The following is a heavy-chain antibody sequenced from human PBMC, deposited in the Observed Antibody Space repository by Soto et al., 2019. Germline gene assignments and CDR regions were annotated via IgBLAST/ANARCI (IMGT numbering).Heavy chain of an antibody. V-gene: IGHV4-31*03. J-gene: IGHJ4*02. Sequence: PSETLSLTCTVSGGSISSGGYYWSWIRQHPGKGLEWIGYIYYSGSTHYNPSLKSRVTISVDTSKNQFSLKLSSVTAADTAVYYVGRSSQSPRALFAYRARGTSVTGSS. CDR3: GRSSQSPRALFAY. D-gene: IGHD3-10*01. CDR1: GGSISSGGYY. CDR2: IYYSGST.